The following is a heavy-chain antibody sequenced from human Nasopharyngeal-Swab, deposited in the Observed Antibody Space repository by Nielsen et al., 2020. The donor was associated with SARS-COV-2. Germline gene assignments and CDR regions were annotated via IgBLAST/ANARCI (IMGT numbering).Heavy chain of an antibody. Sequence: GGSLRLSCAASGFTFSNYSMNWVRQAPGEGLEWVSYISGTSKTIYYADSVKGRFTVSRDNAMNSLYLQMNSLRAEDTAVYYCARDLFKAVAGTSGDYWGQGTLVTVSS. CDR1: GFTFSNYS. CDR3: ARDLFKAVAGTSGDY. CDR2: ISGTSKTI. J-gene: IGHJ4*02. V-gene: IGHV3-48*04. D-gene: IGHD6-19*01.